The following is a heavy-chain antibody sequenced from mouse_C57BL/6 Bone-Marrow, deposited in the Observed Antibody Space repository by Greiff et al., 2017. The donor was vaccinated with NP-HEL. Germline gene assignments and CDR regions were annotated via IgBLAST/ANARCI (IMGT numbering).Heavy chain of an antibody. CDR1: GYAFSSSW. J-gene: IGHJ3*01. V-gene: IGHV1-82*01. CDR3: ARSVSNYLH. D-gene: IGHD2-5*01. CDR2: IYPGDGDT. Sequence: QVQLQQSGPELVKPGASVKISCKASGYAFSSSWMNWVKQRPGKGLEWIGRIYPGDGDTNYNGKFKGKATLTADKSSSTAYMQLSSLTSEDSAVYFCARSVSNYLHWGQGTLVTVSA.